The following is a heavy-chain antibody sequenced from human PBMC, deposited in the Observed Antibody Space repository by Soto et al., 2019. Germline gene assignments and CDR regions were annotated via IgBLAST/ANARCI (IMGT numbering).Heavy chain of an antibody. V-gene: IGHV1-18*04. Sequence: ASVKVSCKASGYTFSDYAITWVRQAPGQGLEWMGWISAYNGNTKYAQKFRGRDNKTTDTSTNTAHMELRSLGSDDTAGYYCKIAGPSSSLFALILHWFDPWGLGTLVTVSS. CDR3: KIAGPSSSLFALILHWFDP. J-gene: IGHJ5*02. CDR2: ISAYNGNT. D-gene: IGHD3-16*01. CDR1: GYTFSDYA.